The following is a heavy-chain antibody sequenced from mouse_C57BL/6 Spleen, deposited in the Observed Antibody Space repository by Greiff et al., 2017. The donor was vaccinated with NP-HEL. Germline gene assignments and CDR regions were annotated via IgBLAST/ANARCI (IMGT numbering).Heavy chain of an antibody. CDR1: GYSITSGYY. CDR2: ISYDGSN. Sequence: EVQLQESGPGLVKPSQSLSLTCSVTGYSITSGYYWNWIRQFPGNKLEWMGYISYDGSNNYNPSLKNRISITRDTSKNQFFLKLNSVTTEDTATYYCARGGDYYGSSLWYFDVWGTGTTVTVSS. J-gene: IGHJ1*03. D-gene: IGHD1-1*01. V-gene: IGHV3-6*01. CDR3: ARGGDYYGSSLWYFDV.